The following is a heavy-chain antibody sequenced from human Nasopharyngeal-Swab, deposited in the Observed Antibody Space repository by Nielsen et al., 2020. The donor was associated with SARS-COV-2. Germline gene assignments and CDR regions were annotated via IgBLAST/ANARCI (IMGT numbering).Heavy chain of an antibody. D-gene: IGHD6-19*01. CDR3: TRPMDPIAVAGSGDY. J-gene: IGHJ4*02. CDR1: GFTFSNYA. Sequence: GESLKISCAVSGFTFSNYAIQWVRQAPGKGLEWVAVISNDGNRRYYAESVKGRFTISRDNSKNTLSLEMNSLKTEDTAVYYCTRPMDPIAVAGSGDYWGQGTLVTVSS. V-gene: IGHV3-30*04. CDR2: ISNDGNRR.